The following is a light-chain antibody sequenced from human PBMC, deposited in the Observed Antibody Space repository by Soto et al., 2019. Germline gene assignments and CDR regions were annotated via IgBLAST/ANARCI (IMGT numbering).Light chain of an antibody. CDR1: QSVTSY. V-gene: IGKV3-11*01. CDR3: QQRSSWPIT. Sequence: EIVLTQSPATLALAARRIATLSCRASQSVTSYLAWYQQRPGQAPRLLINDASRRATGIPDRFSGSGSGADFTLTISSLEPEDFAVYYCQQRSSWPITFGQGTRLE. CDR2: DAS. J-gene: IGKJ5*01.